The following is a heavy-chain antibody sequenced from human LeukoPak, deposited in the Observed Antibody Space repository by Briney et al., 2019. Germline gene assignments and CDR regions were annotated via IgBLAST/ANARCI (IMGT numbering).Heavy chain of an antibody. CDR3: ARDNAAKGINYYYYYMDV. V-gene: IGHV4-4*07. J-gene: IGHJ6*03. D-gene: IGHD5-18*01. CDR1: GGSISSYY. CDR2: IYTSGST. Sequence: SETLSLTCTVSGGSISSYYWSWIRQPAGKGLEGIGRIYTSGSTNYNPSLKRRGTMSVEASTNQFSLQLSSVTAADTAVYYCARDNAAKGINYYYYYMDVWGKGTTVTVSS.